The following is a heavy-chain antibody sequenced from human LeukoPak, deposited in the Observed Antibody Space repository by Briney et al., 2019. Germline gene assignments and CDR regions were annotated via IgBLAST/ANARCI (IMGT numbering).Heavy chain of an antibody. CDR1: GGSISSGGYY. CDR3: ARAAYSGSYHSDY. Sequence: SQTLSLTCTVSGGSISSGGYYWSWIRQHPGKGLEWIGYIYYSGSTNYNPSLKSRVTISVDTSKNQFSLKLSSVTAADTAVYYCARAAYSGSYHSDYWGQGTLVTVSS. V-gene: IGHV4-31*03. D-gene: IGHD1-26*01. J-gene: IGHJ4*02. CDR2: IYYSGST.